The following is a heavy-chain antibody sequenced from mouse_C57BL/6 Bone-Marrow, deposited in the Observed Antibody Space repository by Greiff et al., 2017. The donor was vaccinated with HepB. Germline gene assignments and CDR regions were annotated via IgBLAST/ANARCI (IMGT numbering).Heavy chain of an antibody. CDR3: VTHGNYVGWFAY. D-gene: IGHD2-1*01. CDR2: IRSKSNNYAT. J-gene: IGHJ3*01. CDR1: GFSFNTYA. Sequence: EVQGVESGGGLVQPKGSLKLSRAASGFSFNTYAMNWVRQAPGKGLEWVARIRSKSNNYATYYADSVKDRFTISRDDSESMLYLQMNNLKTEDTAMYYCVTHGNYVGWFAYWGQGTLVTVSA. V-gene: IGHV10-1*01.